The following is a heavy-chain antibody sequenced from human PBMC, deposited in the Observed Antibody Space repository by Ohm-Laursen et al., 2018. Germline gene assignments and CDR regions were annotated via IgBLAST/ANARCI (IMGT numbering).Heavy chain of an antibody. J-gene: IGHJ4*02. V-gene: IGHV4-59*08. CDR2: IYYTGST. CDR1: GGSISSYY. D-gene: IGHD6-6*01. CDR3: ARHGEYSSSDYFDY. Sequence: SDTLSLTCTVSGGSISSYYWSYIRQPPGKGLEWIGYIYYTGSTNYNPSLQSRVTISVDASKNQFSLKLSSVTAADTAVYYCARHGEYSSSDYFDYWGQGTLVTVSS.